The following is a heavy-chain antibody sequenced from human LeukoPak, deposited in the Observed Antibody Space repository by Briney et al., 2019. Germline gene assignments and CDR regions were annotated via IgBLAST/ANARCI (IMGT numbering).Heavy chain of an antibody. Sequence: PSETLSLTCAVYGGSFSGYYWSWIRQPPGKGLEWIGSMYYSGSTYYNPSLKSRVTISVDTSKNQFSLKLSSVTAADTAVYYCARAWDILTGYYFDYWGQGTLVTVSS. J-gene: IGHJ4*02. V-gene: IGHV4-34*01. D-gene: IGHD3-9*01. CDR1: GGSFSGYY. CDR2: MYYSGST. CDR3: ARAWDILTGYYFDY.